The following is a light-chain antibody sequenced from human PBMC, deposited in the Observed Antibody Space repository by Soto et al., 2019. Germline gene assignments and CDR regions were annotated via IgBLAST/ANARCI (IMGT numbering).Light chain of an antibody. CDR1: QSVSSYY. Sequence: EIVLTQSPGTLSLSPGERATLPCRASQSVSSYYLAWYQQKPGQAPRLLIYAASSRATGIPDRFSGGGSGTDFTLTISRLEPEDFAVYYCQQCGSSPWTFGQGTKWIS. CDR3: QQCGSSPWT. V-gene: IGKV3-20*01. J-gene: IGKJ1*01. CDR2: AAS.